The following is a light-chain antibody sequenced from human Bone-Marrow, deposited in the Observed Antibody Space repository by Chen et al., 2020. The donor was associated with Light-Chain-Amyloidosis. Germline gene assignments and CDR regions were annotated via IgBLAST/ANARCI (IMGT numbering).Light chain of an antibody. CDR1: PSLSSRY. V-gene: IGKV3-20*01. CDR2: DAS. CDR3: KQDASSPWT. Sequence: EIVLTQSPGTLSLSPGERATLSCTASPSLSSRYLACYQQKLGQAPRLLIYDASSSATGIPDRFSGSGSGTDFTLTISIMGPEDLAVYYCKQDASSPWTFGQGIKVGMK. J-gene: IGKJ1*01.